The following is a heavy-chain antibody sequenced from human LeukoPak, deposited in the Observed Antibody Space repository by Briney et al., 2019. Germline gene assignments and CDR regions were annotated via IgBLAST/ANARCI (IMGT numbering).Heavy chain of an antibody. CDR2: ISGSDGRT. J-gene: IGHJ4*02. CDR3: AKGRGSLDY. V-gene: IGHV3-23*01. D-gene: IGHD1-26*01. CDR1: GFTLSSFA. Sequence: GGSLRLSCAASGFTLSSFAMTWVRQAPGKGLEWVSAISGSDGRTYYADSVKGRFIISRDKSKDTASLQMNSLRAEDTAIYYCAKGRGSLDYWGQGTLVTVSS.